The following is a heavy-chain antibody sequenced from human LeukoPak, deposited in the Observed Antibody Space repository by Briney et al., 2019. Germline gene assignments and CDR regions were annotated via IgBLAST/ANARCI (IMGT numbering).Heavy chain of an antibody. D-gene: IGHD2-8*01. CDR3: ARGVPLGCTNGVCYNIPFDY. Sequence: GGSLRLSCAASGFTFSTYNMNWVRQAPGKGLEWVSYISSSGSTKYYADSVKGRFTISRDNVKNSLFLQMNSLSDEDTAVYYCARGVPLGCTNGVCYNIPFDYWGQGTLVTVSS. J-gene: IGHJ4*02. V-gene: IGHV3-48*02. CDR1: GFTFSTYN. CDR2: ISSSGSTK.